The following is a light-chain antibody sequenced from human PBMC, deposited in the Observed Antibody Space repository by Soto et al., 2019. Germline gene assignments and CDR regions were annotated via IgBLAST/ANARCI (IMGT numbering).Light chain of an antibody. CDR3: MQALQTXWT. J-gene: IGKJ1*01. V-gene: IGKV2-28*01. CDR1: QRLLHSNGYNY. Sequence: DILMTQSPLSLPVTPGEPASISCRSSQRLLHSNGYNYLAWYLQKPGQSTQLLIYLGSNRASGVPDRFSGMGAGTDCTLKISRVEAEEVGVXYXMQALQTXWTFGQGTKVDI. CDR2: LGS.